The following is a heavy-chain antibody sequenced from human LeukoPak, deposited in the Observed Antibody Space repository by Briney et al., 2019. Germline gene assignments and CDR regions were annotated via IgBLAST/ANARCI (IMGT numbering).Heavy chain of an antibody. V-gene: IGHV1-8*03. Sequence: ASVKVSCKASGYTFTSYDINWVRQATGQGLEWMGWMNPNSGNTGYAQKFQGRVTITRNTSISTAYMELSSLRSEDTAVYYCARVPSVNANYYDSSGYYYVYFDYWGQGTLVTVSS. CDR2: MNPNSGNT. CDR3: ARVPSVNANYYDSSGYYYVYFDY. D-gene: IGHD3-22*01. CDR1: GYTFTSYD. J-gene: IGHJ4*02.